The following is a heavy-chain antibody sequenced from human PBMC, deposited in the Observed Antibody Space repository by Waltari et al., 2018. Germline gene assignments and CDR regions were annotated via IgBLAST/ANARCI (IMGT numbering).Heavy chain of an antibody. D-gene: IGHD6-25*01. V-gene: IGHV3-49*04. Sequence: EVQLVESGGGLVQPGRSLRLSCTASGFTFGDYAMSWVRQAPGQGLEWVGFIRIKAYGGTTEYAASLKGRFTISSDDSKSIAYLQMNSLKTEDTAVYYCTRALKVRPGYGMDVWGQGTTVTVSS. J-gene: IGHJ6*02. CDR1: GFTFGDYA. CDR2: IRIKAYGGTT. CDR3: TRALKVRPGYGMDV.